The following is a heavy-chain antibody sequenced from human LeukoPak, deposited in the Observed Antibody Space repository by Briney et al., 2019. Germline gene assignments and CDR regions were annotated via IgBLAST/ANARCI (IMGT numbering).Heavy chain of an antibody. CDR1: GASITTYS. Sequence: SETLSLTCIVSGASITTYSWNWLRQSPGKGLEWIGYFSLGGSGTTSYTSSLKSRVTISVDMSKSQFSLKLSSVTAADTAVYYCASSQYGSYDSSGYFYWGQGTLVTVSS. CDR2: FSLGGSGTT. D-gene: IGHD3-22*01. J-gene: IGHJ4*02. V-gene: IGHV4-59*08. CDR3: ASSQYGSYDSSGYFY.